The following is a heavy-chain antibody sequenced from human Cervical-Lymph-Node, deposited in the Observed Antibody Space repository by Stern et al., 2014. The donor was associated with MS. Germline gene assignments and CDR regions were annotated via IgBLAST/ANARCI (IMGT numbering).Heavy chain of an antibody. J-gene: IGHJ2*01. D-gene: IGHD3-3*01. Sequence: VQLVESGAEVKKPGSSGNVSCKASGGTFNNFAVSWVRLVPGQGYEWMGGIMPIFESTNYAQKFRHRVTITADKSTNTVYMELSSLKSDDTAIYYCVRGLSGYDYWYFDLWGRGTLVTVSS. CDR2: IMPIFEST. V-gene: IGHV1-69*06. CDR3: VRGLSGYDYWYFDL. CDR1: GGTFNNFA.